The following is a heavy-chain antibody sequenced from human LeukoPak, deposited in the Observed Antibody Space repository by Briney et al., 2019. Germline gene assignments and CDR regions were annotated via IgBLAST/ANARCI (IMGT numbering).Heavy chain of an antibody. CDR1: GFTFSSYS. D-gene: IGHD2-2*01. V-gene: IGHV3-21*01. CDR2: ISSSSGYI. CDR3: AREAPTSCHDY. Sequence: GGSLRLSCAASGFTFSSYSMNWVRQAPGRGLEWVSSISSSSGYIYYADSVKGRFTISRDNAKNSLYLQMNSLRAEDAAVYYCAREAPTSCHDYWGQGTLVTVSS. J-gene: IGHJ4*02.